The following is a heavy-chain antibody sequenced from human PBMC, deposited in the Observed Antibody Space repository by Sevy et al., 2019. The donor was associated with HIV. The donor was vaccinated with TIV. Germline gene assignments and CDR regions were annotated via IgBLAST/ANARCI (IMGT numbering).Heavy chain of an antibody. CDR2: IKSETDGGAA. J-gene: IGHJ4*02. Sequence: GGSLRLSCAASGITFSSAWMSWVRLVPGKGLEWLGRIKSETDGGAADYAAAVKGRFTISREDSKETLYLQLNSLKTEDTAGYYCTTDLGFYSSKWGQGTLVTVSS. CDR1: GITFSSAW. D-gene: IGHD4-4*01. CDR3: TTDLGFYSSK. V-gene: IGHV3-15*01.